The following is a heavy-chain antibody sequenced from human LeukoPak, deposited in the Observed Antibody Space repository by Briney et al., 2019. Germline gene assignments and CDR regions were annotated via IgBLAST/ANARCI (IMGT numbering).Heavy chain of an antibody. CDR3: AKGDTGVIRRYYLDS. Sequence: LPGGSLRLSCAASGFTFSNYDMNWVRQAPGKGLEWVSVTDTSGVITYYTDSVKGRFTISRDNSKNTLNLQMDSLRVEDTAVYYCAKGDTGVIRRYYLDSWGQGTLVTVSS. D-gene: IGHD5-18*01. J-gene: IGHJ4*02. CDR2: TDTSGVIT. CDR1: GFTFSNYD. V-gene: IGHV3-23*05.